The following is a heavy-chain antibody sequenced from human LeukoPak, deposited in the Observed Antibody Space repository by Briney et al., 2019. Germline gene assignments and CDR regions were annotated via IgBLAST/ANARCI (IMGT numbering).Heavy chain of an antibody. CDR1: GYTFTGYY. CDR3: ARPYCNGGSCHDYFDY. J-gene: IGHJ4*02. D-gene: IGHD2-15*01. CDR2: MNPFSGGT. Sequence: ASVKVSCKASGYTFTGYYMHWVRQAPGQGLEWMGWMNPFSGGTNYAQKFQGRVTMTRDTSISTAYMELRRLSSDDTAIYYCARPYCNGGSCHDYFDYWGQGTLVSVSS. V-gene: IGHV1-2*02.